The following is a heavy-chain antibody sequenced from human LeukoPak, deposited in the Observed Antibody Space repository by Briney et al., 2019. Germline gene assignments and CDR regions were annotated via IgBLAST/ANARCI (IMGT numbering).Heavy chain of an antibody. CDR1: GLTVGQNY. CDR2: IYSVGST. D-gene: IGHD1-14*01. CDR3: TRDRPEAPLGY. J-gene: IGHJ4*02. Sequence: SGGPLRLFCTVCGLTVGQNYFSWLRQAPGKGLEWVALIYSVGSTVYADSVKGRFTISRDSSRNTLFLQMNSLRPEDTAVYHCTRDRPEAPLGYWGQGTLLSVS. V-gene: IGHV3-53*01.